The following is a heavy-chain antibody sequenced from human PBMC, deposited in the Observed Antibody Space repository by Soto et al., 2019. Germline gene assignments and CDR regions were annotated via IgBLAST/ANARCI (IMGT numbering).Heavy chain of an antibody. Sequence: XGSLIVSWTASGVTCTSYSVHWVLQAPGKGLEWVATFWYDASAQRYADSVKGRFTISRDPSRGTVYLLMDSLRTDDTAVYYCVFASWNQYFFDQCGQQIVVTVSS. J-gene: IGHJ4*02. V-gene: IGHV3-33*08. CDR2: FWYDASAQ. CDR1: GVTCTSYS. CDR3: VFASWNQYFFDQ. D-gene: IGHD1-1*01.